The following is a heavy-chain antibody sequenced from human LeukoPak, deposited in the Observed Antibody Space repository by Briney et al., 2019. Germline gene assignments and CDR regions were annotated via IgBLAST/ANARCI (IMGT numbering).Heavy chain of an antibody. V-gene: IGHV1-46*01. Sequence: ASVKVSCKASGYTFTSYYMHWVRQAPGQGLEWMGIINPSGGSTSYAQKFQGRVTMTRDTSISTAYMELSRLRSDDTAVYYCARNLMTTVTDSDYWGQGTLVTVSS. CDR1: GYTFTSYY. CDR3: ARNLMTTVTDSDY. CDR2: INPSGGST. J-gene: IGHJ4*02. D-gene: IGHD4-17*01.